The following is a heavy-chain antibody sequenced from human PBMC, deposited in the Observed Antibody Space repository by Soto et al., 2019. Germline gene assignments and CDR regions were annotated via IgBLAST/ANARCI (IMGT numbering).Heavy chain of an antibody. CDR3: VSQGTSVVTPAYLDY. J-gene: IGHJ4*02. Sequence: SDTLSPTCTVSGGSVTNSSYYRGCIRQSPGQGVGWIGSVYYRGTSDSRSSVKSRVTISVNTSKNQFALDLNSVTASDPAVYFCVSQGTSVVTPAYLDYWGAGAVVTVSP. CDR2: VYYRGTS. CDR1: GGSVTNSSYY. V-gene: IGHV4-39*01. D-gene: IGHD4-4*01.